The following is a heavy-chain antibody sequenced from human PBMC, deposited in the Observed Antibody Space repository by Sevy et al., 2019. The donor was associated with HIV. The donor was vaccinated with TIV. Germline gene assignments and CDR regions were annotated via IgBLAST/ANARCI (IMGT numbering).Heavy chain of an antibody. CDR2: ISSSGGTT. D-gene: IGHD4-17*01. J-gene: IGHJ3*02. V-gene: IGHV3-23*01. Sequence: GGSLRLSCTASGFTFTTYAMSWVRQAPGKGLEWVSSISSSGGTTYYADSVKGRFTISRVNSKNTLYLQMNSLRAEDTAIYYCAKGDKATADYIDYVPNGFDIWGPGTKVTVSS. CDR1: GFTFTTYA. CDR3: AKGDKATADYIDYVPNGFDI.